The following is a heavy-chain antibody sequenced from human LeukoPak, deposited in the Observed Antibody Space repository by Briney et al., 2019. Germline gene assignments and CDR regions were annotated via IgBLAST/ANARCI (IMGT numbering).Heavy chain of an antibody. CDR1: GYTFTGYY. CDR3: ARGYCSGGSCLGFYYYYMDV. V-gene: IGHV1-2*02. CDR2: INPNSGGT. J-gene: IGHJ6*03. Sequence: GASVKVSCKASGYTFTGYYMHWVRQAPGQGLEWMGWINPNSGGTNCAQKFQGRVTMTRDTSISTAYMELSRLRSDDTAVYYCARGYCSGGSCLGFYYYYMDVWGKGTTVTVSS. D-gene: IGHD2-15*01.